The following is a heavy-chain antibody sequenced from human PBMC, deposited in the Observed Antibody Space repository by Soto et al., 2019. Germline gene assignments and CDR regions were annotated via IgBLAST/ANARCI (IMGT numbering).Heavy chain of an antibody. CDR2: IIPILGIA. V-gene: IGHV1-69*02. CDR3: ASGCTNGVCYTVGPWADRYYMDV. CDR1: GGTFSSYT. D-gene: IGHD2-8*01. J-gene: IGHJ6*03. Sequence: GASVKVSCKASGGTFSSYTISWVRQAPGQGLEWMGRIIPILGIANYAQKFQGRVTITADKSTSTAYMELSSLRSEDTAVYYCASGCTNGVCYTVGPWADRYYMDVWGKGTTVTVSS.